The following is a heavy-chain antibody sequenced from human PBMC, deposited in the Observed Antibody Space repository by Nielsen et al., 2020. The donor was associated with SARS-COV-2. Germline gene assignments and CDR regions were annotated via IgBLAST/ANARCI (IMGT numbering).Heavy chain of an antibody. CDR1: GFTFDDYA. CDR3: AKDTRILTGPYYYYYGMDV. V-gene: IGHV3-9*01. D-gene: IGHD3-9*01. CDR2: ISWNSGSI. Sequence: SLKISCAASGFTFDDYAMHWVRQAPGKGLEWVSCISWNSGSIGYADSVKGRFTISRDNAKNSLYLQMNSLRAEDTALYYCAKDTRILTGPYYYYYGMDVWGQGTTVTVSS. J-gene: IGHJ6*02.